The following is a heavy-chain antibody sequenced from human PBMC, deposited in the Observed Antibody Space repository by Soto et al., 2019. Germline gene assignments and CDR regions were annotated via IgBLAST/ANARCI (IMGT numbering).Heavy chain of an antibody. D-gene: IGHD1-1*01. CDR3: ARVAPGNNRCYFSGLDF. J-gene: IGHJ6*02. CDR2: ISYEGSNT. V-gene: IGHV3-30-3*01. Sequence: QVHLVESGGGVVQPGKSLRLSCVASGFTFDTYGIHWVRQAPGKGLQWVAIISYEGSNTYYADSVRGRFTISRDTSKNALYLQMNTLGPEGKGLYYCARVAPGNNRCYFSGLDFWGQGTSVTVSS. CDR1: GFTFDTYG.